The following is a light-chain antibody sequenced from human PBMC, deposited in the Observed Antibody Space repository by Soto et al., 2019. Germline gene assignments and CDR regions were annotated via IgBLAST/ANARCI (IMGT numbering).Light chain of an antibody. J-gene: IGLJ3*02. V-gene: IGLV2-14*01. Sequence: QSVLTQPASVSGSPGQSITISCTGTGTDVGNYNYVSWYQQYPGKAPKLIIYEVSYRPSGVSNRFSGSKSGNTASLTISGLQTEDEADYHCSSYTSTSSGVFGGGTKVTVL. CDR1: GTDVGNYNY. CDR2: EVS. CDR3: SSYTSTSSGV.